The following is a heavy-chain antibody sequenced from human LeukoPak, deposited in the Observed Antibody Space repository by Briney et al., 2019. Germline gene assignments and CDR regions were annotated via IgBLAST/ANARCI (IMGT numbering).Heavy chain of an antibody. CDR2: VYYSGST. J-gene: IGHJ4*02. CDR1: GGSISSSSYY. CDR3: ARHDYGDDVAYFDY. V-gene: IGHV4-39*01. D-gene: IGHD4-17*01. Sequence: ETLSLTCTVSGGSISSSSYYWGWIRQPPGKGLEWIGSVYYSGSTYYNPSLKSRVTISVDTSKNQFSLKLSSVTAADTAVYYCARHDYGDDVAYFDYWGQGTLVTVSS.